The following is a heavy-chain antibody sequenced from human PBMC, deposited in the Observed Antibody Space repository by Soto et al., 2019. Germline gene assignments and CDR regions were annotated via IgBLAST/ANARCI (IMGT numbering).Heavy chain of an antibody. CDR1: GGTFSSYA. Sequence: QVQLVQSGAEVKKPGSSVKVSCKASGGTFSSYAISWVRQAPGQGLEWMGGIIPIFGTANYAQKFQDRVTITADKSTSTAYMELSSLRSEDTAVYYCARSVVLMVYADDAFDIWGQGTMVTVSS. J-gene: IGHJ3*02. D-gene: IGHD2-8*01. CDR2: IIPIFGTA. CDR3: ARSVVLMVYADDAFDI. V-gene: IGHV1-69*06.